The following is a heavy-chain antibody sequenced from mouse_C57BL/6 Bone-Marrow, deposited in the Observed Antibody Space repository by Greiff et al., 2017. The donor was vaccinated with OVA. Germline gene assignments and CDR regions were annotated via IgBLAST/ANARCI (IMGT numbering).Heavy chain of an antibody. Sequence: VHLVESGPELVKPGASVKISCKASGYAFSSSWMNWVKQRPGKGLEWIGRIYPGDGDTNYNGKFKGKATLTADKSSSTAYMQLSSLTSEDSAVYFCARAGSNYVGYWGQGTTLTVSS. CDR3: ARAGSNYVGY. V-gene: IGHV1-82*01. CDR2: IYPGDGDT. CDR1: GYAFSSSW. J-gene: IGHJ2*01.